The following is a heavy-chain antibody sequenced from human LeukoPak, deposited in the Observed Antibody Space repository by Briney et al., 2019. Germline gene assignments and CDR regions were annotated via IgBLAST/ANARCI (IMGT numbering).Heavy chain of an antibody. D-gene: IGHD4-23*01. Sequence: ASVKVSCKASGYTFSAYYIHWVRQAPGQGLEWMGWIDPNRGTTKYAPNFQGRVTVTRDTSISTAYIELGSLTSDDTAMFYCARGNSGDSWGQGTLVTVSS. CDR2: IDPNRGTT. CDR1: GYTFSAYY. V-gene: IGHV1-2*02. CDR3: ARGNSGDS. J-gene: IGHJ4*02.